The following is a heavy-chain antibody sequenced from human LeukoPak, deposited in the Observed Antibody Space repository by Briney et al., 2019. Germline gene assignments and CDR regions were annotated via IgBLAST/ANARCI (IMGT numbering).Heavy chain of an antibody. J-gene: IGHJ4*02. CDR3: ARAGYCSAAGCRLWAY. V-gene: IGHV7-4-1*02. Sequence: ASVKVSCKASGYTSTSYAMNWVRQAPGQGLEWMGWINTNTGNPTYAQGFTGRFVFSLDTSVSTAYLQISSLKPEDTAVYYCARAGYCSAAGCRLWAYWGQGTLVTVSS. CDR1: GYTSTSYA. D-gene: IGHD2-15*01. CDR2: INTNTGNP.